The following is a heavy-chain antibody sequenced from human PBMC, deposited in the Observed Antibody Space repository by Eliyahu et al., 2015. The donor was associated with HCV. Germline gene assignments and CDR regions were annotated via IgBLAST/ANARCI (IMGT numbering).Heavy chain of an antibody. D-gene: IGHD4-17*01. V-gene: IGHV3-30*18. J-gene: IGHJ4*02. CDR3: AKDLYHGEDY. Sequence: QVQLVESGGGVVQPGRSLRLSCAASGFTFSSYGMHWVRQAPGKGLEWVAVISYDGSNKYYADSVKGRFTISRDNSKNTLYLQMNSLRAEDTAVYYCAKDLYHGEDYWGQGTLVTVSS. CDR2: ISYDGSNK. CDR1: GFTFSSYG.